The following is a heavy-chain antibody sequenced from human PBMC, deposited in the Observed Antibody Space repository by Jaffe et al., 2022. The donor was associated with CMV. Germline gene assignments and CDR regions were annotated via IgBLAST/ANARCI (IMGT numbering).Heavy chain of an antibody. CDR2: IKSKSDGGSI. CDR3: TSDSIWPAAIPRGDV. V-gene: IGHV3-15*01. J-gene: IGHJ6*04. Sequence: EAQLVESGGGLVKPGGSLRLSCAASGFTFTNSWMSWVRQAPGKGLEWVGRIKSKSDGGSIDYAAPVKGRFTISRDDSKNTLYLQMDSLKTEDSAVYYCTSDSIWPAAIPRGDVWGKGTTVTVSS. CDR1: GFTFTNSW. D-gene: IGHD2-2*01.